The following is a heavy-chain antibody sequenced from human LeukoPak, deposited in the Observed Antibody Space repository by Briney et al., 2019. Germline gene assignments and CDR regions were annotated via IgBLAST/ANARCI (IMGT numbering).Heavy chain of an antibody. D-gene: IGHD1-26*01. Sequence: ASVKVSCKASGYTFTGYYMHWVRQAPGQGLEWMGRINPNSGGTNYAQKFQGRVTMTRDTSISTAYMELSRLRSDDTAVYYCARELYSGSYGGDFDYWGQGTLVTVSS. CDR1: GYTFTGYY. J-gene: IGHJ4*02. V-gene: IGHV1-2*06. CDR2: INPNSGGT. CDR3: ARELYSGSYGGDFDY.